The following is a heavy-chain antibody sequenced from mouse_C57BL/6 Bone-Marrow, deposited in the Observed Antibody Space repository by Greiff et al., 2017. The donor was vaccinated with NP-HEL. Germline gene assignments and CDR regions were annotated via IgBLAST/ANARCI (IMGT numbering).Heavy chain of an antibody. CDR2: IDPNSGGT. Sequence: VQLQQPGAELVKPGASVKLSCKASGYTFTSYWMHWVKQRPGRGLGWIGRIDPNSGGTKYNEKFKGKATLTVDKPSSTAYMQLSSLASEDSAVYYCARWAMDYWGQGTSVTVSS. CDR1: GYTFTSYW. J-gene: IGHJ4*01. CDR3: ARWAMDY. V-gene: IGHV1-72*01.